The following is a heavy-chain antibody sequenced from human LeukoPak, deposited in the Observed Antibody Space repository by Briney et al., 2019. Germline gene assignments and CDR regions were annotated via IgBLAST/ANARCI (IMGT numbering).Heavy chain of an antibody. CDR3: ARAATVIGNWFDP. J-gene: IGHJ5*02. V-gene: IGHV4-31*03. CDR2: IYYSGST. Sequence: SRTLSLTCTVSGGSISSGGYYWSWIRQHPGKGLEWIGYIYYSGSTYYNPSLKSRVTISVDTSKNQFSLKLSSVTAADTAVYYCARAATVIGNWFDPWGQGTLVTVSS. CDR1: GGSISSGGYY. D-gene: IGHD4-11*01.